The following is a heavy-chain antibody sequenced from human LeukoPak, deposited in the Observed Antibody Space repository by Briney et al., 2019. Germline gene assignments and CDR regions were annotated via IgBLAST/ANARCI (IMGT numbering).Heavy chain of an antibody. J-gene: IGHJ4*02. V-gene: IGHV1-18*01. CDR3: ARSLWSGYDGGDY. D-gene: IGHD5-12*01. CDR2: ISAYNGNT. CDR1: GYTFTSYG. Sequence: ASVKVSCKASGYTFTSYGISWVRQAPGQGLEWMGWISAYNGNTNYAQKFQGRVTITADESTSTAYMELSSLRSEDTAVYYCARSLWSGYDGGDYWGQGTLVTVSS.